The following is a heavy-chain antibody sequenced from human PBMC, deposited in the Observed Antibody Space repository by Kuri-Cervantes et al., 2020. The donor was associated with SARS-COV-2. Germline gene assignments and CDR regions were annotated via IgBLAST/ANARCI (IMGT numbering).Heavy chain of an antibody. J-gene: IGHJ6*02. D-gene: IGHD5-12*01. V-gene: IGHV3-13*01. CDR2: IGPVGDT. Sequence: GGSLRLSCAASGFTLSFDDMRWVRQATGKGLEWVSAIGPVGDTYYADSVKGRFTISRDNSKNTLYLQMNSLRAEDTAVYYCAKAYDPYGMDVWGQGTTVTVSS. CDR1: GFTLSFDD. CDR3: AKAYDPYGMDV.